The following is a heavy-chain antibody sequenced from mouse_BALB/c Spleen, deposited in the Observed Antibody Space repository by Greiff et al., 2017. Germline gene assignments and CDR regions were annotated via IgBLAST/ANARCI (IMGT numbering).Heavy chain of an antibody. V-gene: IGHV5-6-2*01. CDR2: INSNGGST. CDR3: ARHRTTVVAKDAMDY. J-gene: IGHJ4*01. D-gene: IGHD1-1*01. CDR1: GFTFSSYY. Sequence: EVMLVESGGGLVKPGGSLKLSCAASGFTFSSYYMSWVRQTPEKRLELVAAINSNGGSTYYPDTVKGRFTISRDNAKNTLYLQMSSLKSEDTALYYCARHRTTVVAKDAMDYWGQGTSVTVSS.